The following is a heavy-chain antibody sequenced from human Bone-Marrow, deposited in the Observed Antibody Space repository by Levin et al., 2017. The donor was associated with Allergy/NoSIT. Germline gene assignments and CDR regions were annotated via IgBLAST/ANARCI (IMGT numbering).Heavy chain of an antibody. CDR1: GFTFDDFA. CDR2: INWSGDNV. D-gene: IGHD5-24*01. Sequence: SLKISCAASGFTFDDFAMHWVRQTPGKGLEWVSGINWSGDNVAYADSVNGRFTISRDNAKNSLFLQMNSLRTEDTALYYCAKDLHVEMATPSGFDSWGRGALVTVSS. V-gene: IGHV3-9*01. J-gene: IGHJ4*02. CDR3: AKDLHVEMATPSGFDS.